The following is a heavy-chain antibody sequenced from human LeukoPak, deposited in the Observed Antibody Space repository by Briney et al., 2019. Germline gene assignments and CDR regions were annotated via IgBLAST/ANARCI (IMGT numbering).Heavy chain of an antibody. V-gene: IGHV3-7*01. D-gene: IGHD5-18*01. CDR1: GFTFSTEW. CDR3: VRDRGYSSFDY. J-gene: IGHJ4*02. Sequence: GGSLRLSCAASGFTFSTEWMGWVRQAPGKGLEWVAGIKKDGSEEYYVDFVKGRFTISRVNAKNSLFLQMNSLRVDDTAVYYCVRDRGYSSFDYWGQGTLVTVSS. CDR2: IKKDGSEE.